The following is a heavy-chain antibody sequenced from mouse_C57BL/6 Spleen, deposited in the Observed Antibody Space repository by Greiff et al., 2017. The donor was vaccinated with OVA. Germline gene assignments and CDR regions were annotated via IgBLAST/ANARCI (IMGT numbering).Heavy chain of an antibody. CDR2: ISDGGSYT. Sequence: EVQLVESGGGLVKPGGSLKLSCAASGFTFSSYAMSWVRQTPEKRLEWVATISDGGSYTYYPDNVKGRFTISRDNAKNNLYLQMSHLKSEDTAMYYCARDGYYVGYYFDYWGQGTTLTVSS. CDR3: ARDGYYVGYYFDY. J-gene: IGHJ2*01. D-gene: IGHD2-3*01. V-gene: IGHV5-4*01. CDR1: GFTFSSYA.